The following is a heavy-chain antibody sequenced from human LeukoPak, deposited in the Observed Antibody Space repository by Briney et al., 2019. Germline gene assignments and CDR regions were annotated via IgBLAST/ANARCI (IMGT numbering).Heavy chain of an antibody. V-gene: IGHV3-23*01. CDR2: ISGSGGST. J-gene: IGHJ4*02. CDR3: AKWQFSTGVVND. D-gene: IGHD1-14*01. CDR1: GFTFSSYA. Sequence: GGSLRLSCAASGFTFSSYAMSWVRQAPGKGLEWVSAISGSGGSTYYAGSVKGRFTISRDNSKNTLYLQMNSLRAEDTAVYYCAKWQFSTGVVNDWGQGTLVTVSS.